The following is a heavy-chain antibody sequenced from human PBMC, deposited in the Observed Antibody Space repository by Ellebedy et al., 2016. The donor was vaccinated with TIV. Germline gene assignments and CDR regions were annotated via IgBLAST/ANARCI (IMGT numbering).Heavy chain of an antibody. CDR2: IYPGDSDT. V-gene: IGHV5-51*01. D-gene: IGHD7-27*01. CDR1: GYTFTNYW. Sequence: KVSCKGSGYTFTNYWIAWVRQMPGKGLEWMGIIYPGDSDTRDSPSFRDQVTLSVDASTSTAYLQWISLKASDTAMYYCAGGTLGSGFDYWGQGTLVTVSS. CDR3: AGGTLGSGFDY. J-gene: IGHJ4*02.